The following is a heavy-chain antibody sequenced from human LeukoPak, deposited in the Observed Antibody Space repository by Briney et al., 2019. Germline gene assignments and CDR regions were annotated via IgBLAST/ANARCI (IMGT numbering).Heavy chain of an antibody. Sequence: GGSLRLSCAASGFTFSNYAMSWVRQAPGKGLEWVAAISGSDGRTYYADSVTGRFTISRDNSKNTLYLQMNSLRAEDTAVYYCAKTGYYDSSGYYYYFDYWGQGTLVTVSS. CDR2: ISGSDGRT. CDR1: GFTFSNYA. V-gene: IGHV3-23*01. J-gene: IGHJ4*02. D-gene: IGHD3-22*01. CDR3: AKTGYYDSSGYYYYFDY.